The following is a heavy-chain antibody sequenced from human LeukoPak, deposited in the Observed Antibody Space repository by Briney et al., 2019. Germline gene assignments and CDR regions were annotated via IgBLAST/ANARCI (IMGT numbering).Heavy chain of an antibody. CDR1: GYTFTGYY. CDR2: INPNSGGT. Sequence: ASVKVSCKASGYTFTGYYIHWVRQAPGQGFEWMGWINPNSGGTNYAQKFQGRVTVTRDTSNSTVYMDVRRLRSDDTAVYYCARGPPPSTPGPHYYFDYWGQGTLVTVSS. V-gene: IGHV1-2*02. CDR3: ARGPPPSTPGPHYYFDY. D-gene: IGHD2/OR15-2a*01. J-gene: IGHJ4*02.